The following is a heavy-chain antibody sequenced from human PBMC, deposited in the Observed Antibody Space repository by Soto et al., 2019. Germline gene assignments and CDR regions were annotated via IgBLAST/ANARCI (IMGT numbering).Heavy chain of an antibody. V-gene: IGHV1-46*01. CDR1: GYTFTSLY. D-gene: IGHD3-22*01. CDR2: INPSGGTT. CDR3: ARSGGGLSYDTSAPMMY. J-gene: IGHJ4*02. Sequence: GAPVKVSCKAPGYTFTSLYMHWVRQAPGQRLEWMGIINPSGGTTSYAQKFQGRVTMTRDTSTSTVYMELSSLRSEDTAVYYCARSGGGLSYDTSAPMMYWGQGTLVTVSS.